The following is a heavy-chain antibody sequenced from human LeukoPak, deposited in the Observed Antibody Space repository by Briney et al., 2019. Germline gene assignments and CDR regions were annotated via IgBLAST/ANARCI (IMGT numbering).Heavy chain of an antibody. Sequence: GGSLRLSCAASGFTFSNYGMNWVRQPPGKGLEWVSGITGNGGTTYYADSVKGRFTISRDNSKNTVYLQMNSLRAEDTAVYYCAREVVAATYYYYYYYMDVWGKGTTVTVSS. CDR1: GFTFSNYG. CDR2: ITGNGGTT. V-gene: IGHV3-23*01. CDR3: AREVVAATYYYYYYYMDV. D-gene: IGHD2-15*01. J-gene: IGHJ6*03.